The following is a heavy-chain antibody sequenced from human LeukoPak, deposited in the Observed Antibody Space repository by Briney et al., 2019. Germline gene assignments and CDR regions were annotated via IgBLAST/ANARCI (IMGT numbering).Heavy chain of an antibody. CDR1: VGSNSSSF. D-gene: IGHD6-13*01. CDR3: ARDPGAAGAPFDY. V-gene: IGHV4-59*01. J-gene: IGHJ4*02. CDR2: IYYSGTT. Sequence: SETLSLTCTVSVGSNSSSFWNWLRQPPGEGLEWIGFIYYSGTTNYNPSLNSRVTISVDTSKNQFSLKLSSVTAADTAVYYCARDPGAAGAPFDYWGQGTLVTVSS.